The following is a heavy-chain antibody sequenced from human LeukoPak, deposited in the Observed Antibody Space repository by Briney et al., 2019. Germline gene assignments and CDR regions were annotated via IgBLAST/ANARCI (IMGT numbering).Heavy chain of an antibody. CDR1: GFTFSSYG. D-gene: IGHD6-13*01. J-gene: IGHJ5*02. CDR2: IWYDGSNK. CDR3: ARERIAAAGRNRFDP. V-gene: IGHV3-33*01. Sequence: GGSLRLSCAASGFTFSSYGMHWVRQAPGKGLEWVAVIWYDGSNKYYADSVKGRFTISRDNSKNTLYLQMNSLRAEDTAVYYCARERIAAAGRNRFDPWGRGTLATVSS.